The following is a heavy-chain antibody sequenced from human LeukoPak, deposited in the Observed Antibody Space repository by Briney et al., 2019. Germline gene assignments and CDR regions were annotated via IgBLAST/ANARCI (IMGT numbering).Heavy chain of an antibody. J-gene: IGHJ4*02. CDR2: ISVSGTVT. V-gene: IGHV3-23*01. D-gene: IGHD2-15*01. CDR3: AKTSVGGGRIIGSGYFDN. Sequence: PGGSLRLSCAASGFTFSSYGMHWVRQAPGKGLEWVSIISVSGTVTYYADSVKGGLTISRDNSKNTLYLQMNSLRAEDTAVYYCAKTSVGGGRIIGSGYFDNWGQGTLVTVSS. CDR1: GFTFSSYG.